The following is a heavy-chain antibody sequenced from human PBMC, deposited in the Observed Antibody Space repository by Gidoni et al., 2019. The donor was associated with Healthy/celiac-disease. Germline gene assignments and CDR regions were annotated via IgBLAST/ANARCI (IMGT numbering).Heavy chain of an antibody. J-gene: IGHJ3*02. CDR2: ISSSSSYT. D-gene: IGHD1-1*01. CDR1: GFTFSDYY. Sequence: QVQLVESGGGLVKPGGSLRLSCAASGFTFSDYYMSWIRQAPGKGLEWVSYISSSSSYTNYADSVKGRFTISRDNAKNSLYLQMNSLRAEDTAVYYCARDLERYNWNDGDAFDIWGQGTMVTVSS. CDR3: ARDLERYNWNDGDAFDI. V-gene: IGHV3-11*06.